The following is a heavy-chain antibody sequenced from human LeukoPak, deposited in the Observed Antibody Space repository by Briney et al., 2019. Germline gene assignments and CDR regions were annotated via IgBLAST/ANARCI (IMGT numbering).Heavy chain of an antibody. CDR3: ARDSTGYWYFDL. J-gene: IGHJ2*01. CDR2: IGGRDGST. D-gene: IGHD3-3*02. V-gene: IGHV3-23*01. Sequence: GGSLRLSCAASGFTFSSYGMSWVRQAPGKGLEWVSAIGGRDGSTYYADSVKGRFTISRDNSKNTLYVQMNSLRAEDTAVYYCARDSTGYWYFDLWGRGTLVSVSS. CDR1: GFTFSSYG.